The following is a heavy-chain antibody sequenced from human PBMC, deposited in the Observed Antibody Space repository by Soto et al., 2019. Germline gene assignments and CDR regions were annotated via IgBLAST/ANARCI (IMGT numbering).Heavy chain of an antibody. CDR2: IIPIFGTA. V-gene: IGHV1-69*13. D-gene: IGHD3-3*01. Sequence: GAAVKVSCKASGCTFSSYAISWVRQAPGQGLEWMGGIIPIFGTANYAQKFQGRVTITADESTSTAYMELSSLRSEDTAVYYCASALRFLEWLFWPSWGQGTLVTVSS. J-gene: IGHJ5*02. CDR1: GCTFSSYA. CDR3: ASALRFLEWLFWPS.